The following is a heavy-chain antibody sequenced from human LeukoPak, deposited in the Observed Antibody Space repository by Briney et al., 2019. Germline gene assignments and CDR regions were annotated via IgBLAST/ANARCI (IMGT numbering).Heavy chain of an antibody. CDR3: ARVIRSRGHYYFDY. V-gene: IGHV3-53*01. CDR1: GFTVSSNY. D-gene: IGHD3-16*01. J-gene: IGHJ4*02. Sequence: GGSLRLSCAASGFTVSSNYMSWVRQAPGKGLEWVSVIYSGGTTYYADSVKGRFTISRDISDNTLDLQTNSLRAEDTAVYYCARVIRSRGHYYFDYWGQGTLVTVSS. CDR2: IYSGGTT.